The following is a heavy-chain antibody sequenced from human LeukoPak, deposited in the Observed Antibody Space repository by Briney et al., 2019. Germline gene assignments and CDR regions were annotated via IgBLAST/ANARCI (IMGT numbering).Heavy chain of an antibody. J-gene: IGHJ1*01. CDR3: AIMHGYYDGSGYWVQ. V-gene: IGHV3-23*01. D-gene: IGHD3-22*01. CDR2: ITPNADRT. Sequence: PGGSLRLSCAASGFTFSSHAMSWVRQAPGKGLEWVSFITPNADRTSYADSVEGRFTISRDNPRNTLYMQMNSLRDEDTALYYCAIMHGYYDGSGYWVQWGQGTLVTVSS. CDR1: GFTFSSHA.